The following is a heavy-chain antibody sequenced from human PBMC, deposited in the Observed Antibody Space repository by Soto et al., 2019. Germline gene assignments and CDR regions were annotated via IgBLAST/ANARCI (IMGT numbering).Heavy chain of an antibody. Sequence: SVKVSCKASGGTFSSYAISWVRQAPGQGLEWMGGIIPIFGTANYAQKFQGRVTITADESTSTAYMELSSLRSEDTAVYYCARTYTGLGLRGLNWFDPWGQGTLVTVSS. J-gene: IGHJ5*02. CDR3: ARTYTGLGLRGLNWFDP. V-gene: IGHV1-69*13. D-gene: IGHD3-10*01. CDR2: IIPIFGTA. CDR1: GGTFSSYA.